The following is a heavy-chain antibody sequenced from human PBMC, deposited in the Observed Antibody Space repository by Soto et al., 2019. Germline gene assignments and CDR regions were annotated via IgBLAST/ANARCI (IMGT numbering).Heavy chain of an antibody. V-gene: IGHV3-30*18. CDR1: GFTFSSYG. CDR3: AKEPYDSTGFYYSFHH. CDR2: ISSDGSDK. J-gene: IGHJ4*02. Sequence: QVQLVESGGGVVQPGRSLRLSCAASGFTFSSYGMHWVRQAPGKGLEWVAVISSDGSDKNYADSVKGRFSIYRDNSRNTLFLQMNSLRPEDTAVFYCAKEPYDSTGFYYSFHHWGQGTLVTVSS. D-gene: IGHD3-22*01.